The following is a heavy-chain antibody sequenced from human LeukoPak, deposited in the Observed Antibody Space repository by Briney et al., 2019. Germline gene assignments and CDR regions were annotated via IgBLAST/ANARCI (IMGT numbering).Heavy chain of an antibody. CDR2: IRGGGVTT. Sequence: GGSLRLSCAASRFTFSGYAMSWVRQAPGKGLEWVSGIRGGGVTTYYADSVKGRFTISRDNSRNTLYLQMNSLRAEDTAVYYCAKDAGVVGAYKYYFDYWGQGTLVTVSS. J-gene: IGHJ4*02. V-gene: IGHV3-23*01. CDR3: AKDAGVVGAYKYYFDY. CDR1: RFTFSGYA. D-gene: IGHD1-26*01.